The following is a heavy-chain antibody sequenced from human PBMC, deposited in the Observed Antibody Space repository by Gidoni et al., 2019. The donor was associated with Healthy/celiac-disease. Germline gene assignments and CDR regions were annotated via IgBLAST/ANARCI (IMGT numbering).Heavy chain of an antibody. D-gene: IGHD3-10*01. CDR3: ARGPLYYGSGSYYNV. J-gene: IGHJ4*02. CDR1: GGSFSGYS. V-gene: IGHV4-34*01. CDR2: INHSGST. Sequence: QVQLQQWGAGLLKPSETLSLTCAVYGGSFSGYSWSWIRQPPGTGLEWIGEINHSGSTNYNPSLKSRVTISVDTSKNQFSLKLSSVTAADTAVYYCARGPLYYGSGSYYNVWGQGTLVTVSS.